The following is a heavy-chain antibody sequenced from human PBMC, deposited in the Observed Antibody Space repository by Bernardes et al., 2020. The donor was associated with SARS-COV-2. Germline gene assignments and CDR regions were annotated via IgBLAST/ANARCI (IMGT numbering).Heavy chain of an antibody. Sequence: GGSLRLSCAASGFTFTNYWMDWVRQAPGKGLVWVSRLNSDETELSYADSVKGRFTISRDNANNILYLQMNNLRPEDTAVYFCARDGYSREGHNQAYDLWGQGTMVTVSS. J-gene: IGHJ3*01. CDR3: ARDGYSREGHNQAYDL. D-gene: IGHD5-18*01. V-gene: IGHV3-74*01. CDR1: GFTFTNYW. CDR2: LNSDETEL.